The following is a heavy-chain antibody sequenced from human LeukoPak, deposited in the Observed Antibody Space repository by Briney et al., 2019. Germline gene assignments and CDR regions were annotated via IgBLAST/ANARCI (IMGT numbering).Heavy chain of an antibody. V-gene: IGHV3-48*02. J-gene: IGHJ4*02. D-gene: IGHD1-1*01. CDR3: ARDRVGTTQC. Sequence: GGSLRLSCAASGFTFRGHSMNWVRQAPGKGLECVSYITSSGNTIYYADSVKGRFSISRDNARNSLYLQMNSLRDEDTAVYYCARDRVGTTQCWGEGSLVTVSS. CDR2: ITSSGNTI. CDR1: GFTFRGHS.